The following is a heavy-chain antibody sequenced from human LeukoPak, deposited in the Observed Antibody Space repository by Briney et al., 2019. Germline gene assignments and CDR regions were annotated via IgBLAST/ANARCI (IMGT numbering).Heavy chain of an antibody. CDR2: IYTSGST. CDR1: GDSISSDTYY. Sequence: SETLSLTCTVSGDSISSDTYYWSWIRQPAGKGLEWIGRIYTSGSTNYNPSLKSRVTISVDTSKNQFSLKLSPVTAADTAVYYCARSYDFWWGTYFDYWGQGTLVTVSS. D-gene: IGHD3-3*01. CDR3: ARSYDFWWGTYFDY. V-gene: IGHV4-61*02. J-gene: IGHJ4*02.